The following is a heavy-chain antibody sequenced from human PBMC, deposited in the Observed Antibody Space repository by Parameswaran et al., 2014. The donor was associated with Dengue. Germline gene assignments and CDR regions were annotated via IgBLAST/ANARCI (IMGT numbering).Heavy chain of an antibody. V-gene: IGHV1-18*01. J-gene: IGHJ6*02. D-gene: IGHD3-16*01. CDR2: ISAYNGNT. CDR3: ARASVGYYYYGMDV. Sequence: SWVRQAPGQGLEWMGWISAYNGNTNYAQKLQGRVTMTTDTSTSTAYMELRSLRSDDTAVYYCARASVGYYYYGMDVWGQGTTVTVSS.